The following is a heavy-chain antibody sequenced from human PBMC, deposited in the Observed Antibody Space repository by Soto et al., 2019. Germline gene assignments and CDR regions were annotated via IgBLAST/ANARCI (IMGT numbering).Heavy chain of an antibody. CDR1: GYGFTTYG. Sequence: QVHLVQSGAEVKKPGASVKVSCMGSGYGFTTYGITWVRQAPGQGLEWMAWISAHNGNTNYAQKLQGRVTVTRDTSTSTAYMELRSLRSDHTAVYYCARGRYGDYWGQGALVTVSS. CDR2: ISAHNGNT. CDR3: ARGRYGDY. D-gene: IGHD1-1*01. V-gene: IGHV1-18*01. J-gene: IGHJ4*02.